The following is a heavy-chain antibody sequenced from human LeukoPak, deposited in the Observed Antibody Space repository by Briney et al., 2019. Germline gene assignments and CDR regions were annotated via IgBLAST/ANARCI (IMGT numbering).Heavy chain of an antibody. CDR3: ASDLFRSSTVVTPASFDY. V-gene: IGHV4-38-2*01. CDR2: SYRSGST. D-gene: IGHD4-23*01. CDR1: GYSISSGYY. Sequence: PAETLSLTCAVSGYSISSGYYWGWRRPPPGKRLGRIRSSYRSGSTYYNPSIKSRVTISVATSKTLLSLKLSSVSAADTAVYYCASDLFRSSTVVTPASFDYWGQGTLVTVSS. J-gene: IGHJ4*02.